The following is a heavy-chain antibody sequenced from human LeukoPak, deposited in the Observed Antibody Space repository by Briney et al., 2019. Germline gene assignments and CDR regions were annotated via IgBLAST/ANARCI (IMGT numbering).Heavy chain of an antibody. D-gene: IGHD6-13*01. Sequence: RPSETLSLTCAVYGGSISGYYWSWIRQTPGKGLEWIGEINHGGSTNYNPSLKSRVTISVDTSKKQFSLKLYSVAAADTAVYYCARREGIEAAGTDYWGQGTLDTVSS. V-gene: IGHV4-34*01. CDR2: INHGGST. CDR3: ARREGIEAAGTDY. CDR1: GGSISGYY. J-gene: IGHJ4*02.